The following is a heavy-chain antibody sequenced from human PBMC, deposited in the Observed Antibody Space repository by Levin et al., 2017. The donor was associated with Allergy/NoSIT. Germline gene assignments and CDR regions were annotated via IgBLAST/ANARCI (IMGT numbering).Heavy chain of an antibody. CDR1: GGSFSGYY. CDR3: ARGLVMGYYFDY. J-gene: IGHJ4*02. D-gene: IGHD3-22*01. CDR2: INHSGST. V-gene: IGHV4-34*01. Sequence: SQTLSLTCAVYGGSFSGYYWSWIRQPPGKGLEWIGEINHSGSTNYNPSLKSRVTISVDTSKNQFSLKLSSVTAADTAVYYCARGLVMGYYFDYWGQGTLVTVSS.